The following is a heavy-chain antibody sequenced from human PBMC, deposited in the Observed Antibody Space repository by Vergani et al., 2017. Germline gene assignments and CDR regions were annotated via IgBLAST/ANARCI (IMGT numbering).Heavy chain of an antibody. V-gene: IGHV4-39*01. CDR1: GGSITSSSYY. J-gene: IGHJ6*02. CDR3: ARLKLGYCSGGSCYTFYGMDV. Sequence: QLHLQESGPGLVKPSETLSLTCTVSGGSITSSSYYWGWIRQPPGKGLEWIGSIYYSGSTYYNPSLKSRVTISVDTSKNQFSLKLSSVTAADTAVYYCARLKLGYCSGGSCYTFYGMDVWGQGTTVTVSS. D-gene: IGHD2-15*01. CDR2: IYYSGST.